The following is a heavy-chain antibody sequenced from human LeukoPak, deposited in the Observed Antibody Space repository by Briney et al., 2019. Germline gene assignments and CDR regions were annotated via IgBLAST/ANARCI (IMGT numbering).Heavy chain of an antibody. J-gene: IGHJ4*02. V-gene: IGHV3-23*01. Sequence: GGSLRLSCAAYGFTLSRYVMSWDRQAPGKGLEWASAISDSGGSTYDADSVKGRFTISRDNPKNTLYLQMNSQRADDTAVYYCAKSGSSSSWYLYHFDYWGQGTLVTVSS. CDR3: AKSGSSSSWYLYHFDY. D-gene: IGHD6-13*01. CDR1: GFTLSRYV. CDR2: ISDSGGST.